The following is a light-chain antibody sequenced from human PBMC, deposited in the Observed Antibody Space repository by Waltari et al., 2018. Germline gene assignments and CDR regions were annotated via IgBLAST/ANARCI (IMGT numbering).Light chain of an antibody. J-gene: IGKJ4*01. V-gene: IGKV1-39*01. CDR2: DAS. CDR3: QQSFGTPLS. CDR1: RNIRDY. Sequence: DVQVTQSPSSLSAIIGDRVTITCRASRNIRDYINWYQHRPGKAPKLLIFDASSLNSGVPLRFSGSGSGTDFTLTISSLQREDFATYYCQQSFGTPLSFGGGTRVEFK.